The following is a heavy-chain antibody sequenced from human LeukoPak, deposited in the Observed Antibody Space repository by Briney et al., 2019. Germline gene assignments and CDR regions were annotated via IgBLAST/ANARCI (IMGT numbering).Heavy chain of an antibody. CDR2: IIPIFGTA. D-gene: IGHD3-3*01. J-gene: IGHJ6*03. V-gene: IGHV1-69*05. CDR3: ASAYYDFWSGYYNPPYYYYYMDV. Sequence: ASVKVSCTASGGTFSSYAISWVRQAPGQGLEWMGGIIPIFGTANYAQKFQGRVTITTDESTSTAYMELSSLRSEDTAVYYCASAYYDFWSGYYNPPYYYYYMDVWGKGTTVTVSS. CDR1: GGTFSSYA.